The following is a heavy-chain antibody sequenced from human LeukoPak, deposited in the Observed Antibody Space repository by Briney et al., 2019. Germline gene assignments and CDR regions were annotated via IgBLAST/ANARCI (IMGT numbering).Heavy chain of an antibody. CDR1: GDSVSSNSAA. V-gene: IGHV6-1*01. Sequence: SQTLSLTCAISGDSVSSNSAAWNWIRQSPSRGLEWLGRTYYRSKWYNDYTGSVKSRIAINPDTSKNQFTLHLNSVTPEDTAVYYCARFAGGYLDAFDMWGQGTMVTVSS. CDR3: ARFAGGYLDAFDM. D-gene: IGHD3-22*01. J-gene: IGHJ3*02. CDR2: TYYRSKWYN.